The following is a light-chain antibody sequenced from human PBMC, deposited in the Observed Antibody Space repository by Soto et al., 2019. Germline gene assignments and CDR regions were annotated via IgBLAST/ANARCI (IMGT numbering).Light chain of an antibody. CDR3: QQYNNLPPDT. J-gene: IGKJ2*01. V-gene: IGKV1-6*01. CDR2: AAS. Sequence: AIQVTQSPSSLSASVGDTVTITCRASQGIRNELGWYQQKPGKAPKLLIYAASTLQSEVPSRFSGSGSGTDFTLTISSLQPEDFAVYFCQQYNNLPPDTFGQGTKLEIK. CDR1: QGIRNE.